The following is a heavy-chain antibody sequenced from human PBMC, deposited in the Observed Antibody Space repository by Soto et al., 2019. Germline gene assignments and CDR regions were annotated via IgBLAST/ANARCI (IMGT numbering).Heavy chain of an antibody. D-gene: IGHD2-15*01. CDR2: ISGSGGST. Sequence: GGSLRLSCAASGFTFSSYAMSWVRQAPGKGLEWVSAISGSGGSTYYADSVKGRFTISRDNSKNTLYLQMNSLRAEDTAVYYCAKAFCSGGSCPIYFRGQGTLVTVSS. V-gene: IGHV3-23*01. CDR3: AKAFCSGGSCPIYF. J-gene: IGHJ4*02. CDR1: GFTFSSYA.